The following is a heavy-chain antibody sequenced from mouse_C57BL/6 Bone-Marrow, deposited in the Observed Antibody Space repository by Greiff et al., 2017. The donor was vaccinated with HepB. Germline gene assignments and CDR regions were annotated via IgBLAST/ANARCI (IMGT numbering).Heavy chain of an antibody. CDR1: GFTFSNYW. Sequence: EVHLVESGGGLVQPGGSMKLSCVASGFTFSNYWMNWVRQSPEKGLEWVAQIRLKSDNYATHYAESVKGRFTISRDDSKSSVYLQMNNLRAEDTGIYYCTADGYYFDYWGQGTTLTVSS. CDR3: TADGYYFDY. CDR2: IRLKSDNYAT. V-gene: IGHV6-3*01. J-gene: IGHJ2*01. D-gene: IGHD2-3*01.